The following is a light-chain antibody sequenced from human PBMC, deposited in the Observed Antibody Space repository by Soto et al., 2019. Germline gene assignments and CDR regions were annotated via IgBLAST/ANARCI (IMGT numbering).Light chain of an antibody. V-gene: IGKV1-39*01. Sequence: DIQMTPSQSSLSASVLYTVNLTCRSSQSVDNYLTWYQQKPGQAPGLLIYAASTLQSGVPSRFSASGSGTDFTLTISSLPPEDFATYYCQQDLRPPLTFGPGTKVDIK. CDR2: AAS. J-gene: IGKJ3*01. CDR1: QSVDNY. CDR3: QQDLRPPLT.